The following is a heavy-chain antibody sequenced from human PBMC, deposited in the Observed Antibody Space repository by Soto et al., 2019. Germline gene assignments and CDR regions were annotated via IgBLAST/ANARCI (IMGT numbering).Heavy chain of an antibody. CDR1: GGSISSYY. Sequence: QVQLQESGPGLVKPSETLSLTCTVSGGSISSYYWSWIRQPPGKGLEWIGYIYYSGSTNYNPSLKRRFPISVDTSKNQFSLKLSSVTAADTAVYYCARSRGGYFGYWGQGTLVTVSS. CDR3: ARSRGGYFGY. V-gene: IGHV4-59*01. J-gene: IGHJ4*02. D-gene: IGHD3-22*01. CDR2: IYYSGST.